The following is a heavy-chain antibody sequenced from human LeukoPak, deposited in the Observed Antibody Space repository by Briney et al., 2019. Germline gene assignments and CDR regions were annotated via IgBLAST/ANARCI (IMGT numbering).Heavy chain of an antibody. V-gene: IGHV4-59*12. CDR1: GGSISSYY. J-gene: IGHJ3*02. Sequence: SETLSLTCTVSGGSISSYYWSWIRQPPGKGLEWIGSIYFSGTTYYNPSLQSRVTISVDTAKNQFSLKVTSVTAADTAAYYCVRGWGYSYGFEAFDIWGQGTMVTVSS. D-gene: IGHD5-18*01. CDR2: IYFSGTT. CDR3: VRGWGYSYGFEAFDI.